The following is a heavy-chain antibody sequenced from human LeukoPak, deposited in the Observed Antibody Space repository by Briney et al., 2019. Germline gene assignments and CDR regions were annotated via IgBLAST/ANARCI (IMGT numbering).Heavy chain of an antibody. V-gene: IGHV4-59*01. CDR1: GGSTSSYY. J-gene: IGHJ6*03. CDR3: ARSGYYDFWSGYYTDYYYYYMDV. CDR2: IYYSGST. D-gene: IGHD3-3*01. Sequence: SETLSLTCTVSGGSTSSYYWSWIRQPPGKGLEWIGYIYYSGSTNYNPSLKSRVTISVDTSKNQFSLKLSSVTAADTAVYYCARSGYYDFWSGYYTDYYYYYMDVWGKGTTVTVSS.